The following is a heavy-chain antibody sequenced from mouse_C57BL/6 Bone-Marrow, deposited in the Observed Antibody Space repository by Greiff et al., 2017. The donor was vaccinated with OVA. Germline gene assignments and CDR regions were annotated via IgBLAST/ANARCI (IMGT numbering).Heavy chain of an antibody. Sequence: EVKLQQSGPELVKPGASVKISCKASGYTFTDYYMNWVKQSHGKSLEWIGDINPNNGGTSYNQKFKGKATLTVDKSSSTAYMELRSLTSEDSAVYYCAREFITTVVARDYWGQGTTLTVSS. CDR3: AREFITTVVARDY. CDR2: INPNNGGT. D-gene: IGHD1-1*01. J-gene: IGHJ2*01. V-gene: IGHV1-26*01. CDR1: GYTFTDYY.